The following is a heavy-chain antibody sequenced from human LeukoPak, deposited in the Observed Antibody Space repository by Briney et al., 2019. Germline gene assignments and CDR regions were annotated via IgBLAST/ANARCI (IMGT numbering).Heavy chain of an antibody. Sequence: GGSLRLSCTGSGFIFGDYAMNWVRQAPGKGLEWVGLVRSKIYGGTTEYAASVKGRFTVSRDDSNNIAYLQMNSLTIEDTAVYYCSRGLTSVGKKYWFDYWGQGTLVTVSS. J-gene: IGHJ4*02. CDR3: SRGLTSVGKKYWFDY. CDR2: VRSKIYGGTT. CDR1: GFIFGDYA. V-gene: IGHV3-49*04. D-gene: IGHD2-8*02.